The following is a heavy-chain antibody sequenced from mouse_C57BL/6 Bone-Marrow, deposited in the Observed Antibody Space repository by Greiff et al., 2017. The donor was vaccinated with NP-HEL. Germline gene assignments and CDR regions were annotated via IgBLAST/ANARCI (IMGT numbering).Heavy chain of an antibody. CDR2: IYPRSGNT. Sequence: VQRVESGAELARPGASVKLSCKASGYTFTSYGISWVKQRTGQGLEWIGEIYPRSGNTYYNEKFKGKATLTADKSSSTAYMELRSLTSEDSAVYFCAKYGSSYDWYFDVWGTGTTVTVSS. CDR3: AKYGSSYDWYFDV. J-gene: IGHJ1*03. V-gene: IGHV1-81*01. CDR1: GYTFTSYG. D-gene: IGHD1-1*01.